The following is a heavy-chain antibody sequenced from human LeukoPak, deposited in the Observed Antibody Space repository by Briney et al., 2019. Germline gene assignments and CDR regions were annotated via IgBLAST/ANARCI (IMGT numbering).Heavy chain of an antibody. J-gene: IGHJ5*02. Sequence: GASVTVSFKVSGYTLTELSMHWVRQAPGKGLEWMGGFDPEDGETIYAQKFQGRVTITEDTSTDTAYMELSSLRSEDTAVYYCATDITGTTRWFDPWGQGTLVTVSS. CDR2: FDPEDGET. V-gene: IGHV1-24*01. CDR3: ATDITGTTRWFDP. D-gene: IGHD1-7*01. CDR1: GYTLTELS.